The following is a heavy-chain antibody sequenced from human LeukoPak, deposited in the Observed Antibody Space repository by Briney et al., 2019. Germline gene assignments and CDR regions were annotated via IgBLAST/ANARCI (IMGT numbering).Heavy chain of an antibody. CDR1: GYTFTSYD. Sequence: ASVKVSCKASGYTFTSYDSNWVRQATGQGLEWMGWMNPNSGNTGYAQKFQGRVTITRNTSISTAYMELSSLRSEDTAVYYCARGDWNGYYYYMDVWGKGTTVTVSS. V-gene: IGHV1-8*03. CDR3: ARGDWNGYYYYMDV. J-gene: IGHJ6*03. D-gene: IGHD1-1*01. CDR2: MNPNSGNT.